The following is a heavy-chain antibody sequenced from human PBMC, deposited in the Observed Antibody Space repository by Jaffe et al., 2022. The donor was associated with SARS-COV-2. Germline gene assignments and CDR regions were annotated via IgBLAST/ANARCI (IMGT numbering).Heavy chain of an antibody. CDR3: TTAPGADRYF. V-gene: IGHV3-15*01. CDR1: GFTFSNAW. J-gene: IGHJ4*02. Sequence: EVQLVESGGGLIKPGGSLRLSCAASGFTFSNAWMSWVRQAPGKGLEWVGRIKSQSDGGAIDYAAPVKGRFTISRDDSKTTLYLEMNSLRTEDTAVYYCTTAPGADRYFWGQGTLVAVSS. CDR2: IKSQSDGGAI. D-gene: IGHD3-9*01.